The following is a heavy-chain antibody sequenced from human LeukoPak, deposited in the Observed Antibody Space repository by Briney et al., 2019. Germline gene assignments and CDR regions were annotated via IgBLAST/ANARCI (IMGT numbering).Heavy chain of an antibody. D-gene: IGHD1-1*01. CDR3: ARGDWNDGANWFDP. V-gene: IGHV4-30-4*08. Sequence: PSETLSPTCTVSGGSISSGDYYWSWIRQPPGKGLEWIGYIYYSGSTYYNPSLKSRVTISVDASKNQFSLKLSSVTAADTAVYYCARGDWNDGANWFDPWGQGTLVTVSS. CDR1: GGSISSGDYY. J-gene: IGHJ5*02. CDR2: IYYSGST.